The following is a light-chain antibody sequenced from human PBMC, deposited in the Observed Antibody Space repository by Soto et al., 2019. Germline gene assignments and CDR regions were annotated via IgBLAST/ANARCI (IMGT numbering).Light chain of an antibody. CDR3: QQYYNWPT. J-gene: IGKJ1*01. CDR1: QSVTSN. CDR2: GAS. Sequence: DIVLTQSPGTLSLSPGDRATLSCRASQSVTSNYLAWYQQKPGQAHRLLIYGASSRATGIPARFSGSGSGTEFILTISRLQSEDFAVYYCQQYYNWPTFGQGTKVDIK. V-gene: IGKV3D-15*01.